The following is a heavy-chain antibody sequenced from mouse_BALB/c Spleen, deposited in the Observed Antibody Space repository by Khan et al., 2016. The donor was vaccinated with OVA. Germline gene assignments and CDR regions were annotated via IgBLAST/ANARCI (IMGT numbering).Heavy chain of an antibody. CDR3: ARSRVVLLYGGYFDV. J-gene: IGHJ1*01. D-gene: IGHD1-1*02. V-gene: IGHV9-1*02. CDR1: GYTFTNYG. Sequence: QIQLVQSGPELKKPGETVKISCKASGYTFTNYGVNWVKQAPEKGLKWVGWINTNTGEPTYGDDFKGRFAFSLETSASTAYLQINSLKHEYMATYFCARSRVVLLYGGYFDVMGAGTTVTVA. CDR2: INTNTGEP.